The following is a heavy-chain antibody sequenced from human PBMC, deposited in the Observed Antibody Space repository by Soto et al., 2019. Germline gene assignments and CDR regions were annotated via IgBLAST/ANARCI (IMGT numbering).Heavy chain of an antibody. CDR2: ISFNGNSL. CDR3: ARTFDTITYYFDY. V-gene: IGHV3-30-3*01. CDR1: EFSFSSHA. D-gene: IGHD3-9*01. Sequence: GGSLRLSCTASEFSFSSHAMHWIRQSPGKGLEWVAVISFNGNSLHYADSVKDRFTISRDNSKSTLYLQMNNIGTEDTAVYYCARTFDTITYYFDYWGQGTLVTVSS. J-gene: IGHJ4*02.